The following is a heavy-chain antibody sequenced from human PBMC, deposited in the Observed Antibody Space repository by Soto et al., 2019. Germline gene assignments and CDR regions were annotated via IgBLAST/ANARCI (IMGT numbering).Heavy chain of an antibody. J-gene: IGHJ6*02. CDR3: AKRGSQEWLNYYYGMDV. D-gene: IGHD6-19*01. CDR1: GFTFSSYA. CDR2: VSGSGGST. V-gene: IGHV3-23*01. Sequence: EVQLLESGGGLVQPGGRSLRLSCAASGFTFSSYAMSWLRQAPGKGLEWVSAVSGSGGSTYYADSVKGRFTISRDNSKNTLYLQMNSLRAEDTAVYYCAKRGSQEWLNYYYGMDVWGQGTTVTVSS.